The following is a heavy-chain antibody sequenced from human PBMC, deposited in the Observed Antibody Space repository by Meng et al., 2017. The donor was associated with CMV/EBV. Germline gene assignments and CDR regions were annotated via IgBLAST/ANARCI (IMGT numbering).Heavy chain of an antibody. Sequence: LSTSGVGVGWIRQPPGKALEWPALIYWNDDKRYSPSLKSRLTITKDTSKNQVVLTMTNMDPVDTATYYCAHRRCSSTSCYRGGWFDPWGQGTLVTVSS. CDR1: LSTSGVG. J-gene: IGHJ5*02. CDR2: IYWNDDK. V-gene: IGHV2-5*01. CDR3: AHRRCSSTSCYRGGWFDP. D-gene: IGHD2-2*02.